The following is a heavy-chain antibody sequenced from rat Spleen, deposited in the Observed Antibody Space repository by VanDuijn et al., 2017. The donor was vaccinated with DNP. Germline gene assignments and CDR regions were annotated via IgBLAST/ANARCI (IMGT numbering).Heavy chain of an antibody. V-gene: IGHV3-3*01. CDR1: GFSITNNFK. CDR3: AIQLGVFDY. CDR2: VTNAGST. J-gene: IGHJ2*01. D-gene: IGHD5-1*01. Sequence: EVLLQESGPGLVKPSQSLSLTCSVTGFSITNNFKWSWIRKFPGNRLEWMGYVTNAGSTDYNPSLKSRISITTDTSKNQFSLQVNSVSTEDTATYYCAIQLGVFDYWGQGVMVTVSS.